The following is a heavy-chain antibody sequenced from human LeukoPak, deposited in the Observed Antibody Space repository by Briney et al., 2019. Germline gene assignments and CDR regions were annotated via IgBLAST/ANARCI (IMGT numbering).Heavy chain of an antibody. CDR1: GYTFTDYY. D-gene: IGHD2-21*01. V-gene: IGHV1-2*02. J-gene: IGHJ3*02. Sequence: GASVKVSCKASGYTFTDYYMHWVRQAPGQGLEWMGWINPNSGGTNYAQKFQGRVTMTRDTSISTAYMELSRLRSDDTAVYYCARELVYCGGDCYSVPVAFDIWGQGTMVTVSS. CDR3: ARELVYCGGDCYSVPVAFDI. CDR2: INPNSGGT.